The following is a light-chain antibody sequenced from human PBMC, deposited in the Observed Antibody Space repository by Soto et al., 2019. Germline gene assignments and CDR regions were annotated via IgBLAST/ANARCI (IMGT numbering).Light chain of an antibody. V-gene: IGLV2-14*01. Sequence: LTQPASVSGSPGQSITISCTGTSSDVGGYNYVSWYQQHPGKAPKLMIYDVSNRPSGVSNRFSGSKSGNTASLTISGLQAEDEADYYCSSYTSISPYVFGTGTKVTVL. CDR1: SSDVGGYNY. CDR3: SSYTSISPYV. J-gene: IGLJ1*01. CDR2: DVS.